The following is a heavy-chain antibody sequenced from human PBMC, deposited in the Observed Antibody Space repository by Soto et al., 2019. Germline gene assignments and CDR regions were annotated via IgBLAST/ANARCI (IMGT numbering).Heavy chain of an antibody. V-gene: IGHV3-11*01. CDR3: ARAYSDAFDI. D-gene: IGHD2-15*01. Sequence: GGSRRLSFAASRFAFSEYYMTWSRQAPGKGLEWVSYISSSGTGIYYPDSVKGRFTISRDNAKNSLYLQMSSLRAEDTAVYYCARAYSDAFDIWGQGTMVTVSS. CDR2: ISSSGTGI. CDR1: RFAFSEYY. J-gene: IGHJ3*02.